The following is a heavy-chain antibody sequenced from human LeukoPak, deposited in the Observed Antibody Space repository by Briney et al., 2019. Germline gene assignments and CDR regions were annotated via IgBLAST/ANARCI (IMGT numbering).Heavy chain of an antibody. D-gene: IGHD3-10*01. CDR3: ARHVRHYYGSGSYYYDAFDI. V-gene: IGHV4-59*08. J-gene: IGHJ3*02. CDR1: GGSISSYY. CDR2: IYYSGST. Sequence: PSETLSLTCTVSGGSISSYYWSWIRQPPGKGLEWIGYIYYSGSTNYNPSLKSRVTISVDTSKNQFSLKLSSVTAADTAVYYCARHVRHYYGSGSYYYDAFDIWGQGTMVTVSS.